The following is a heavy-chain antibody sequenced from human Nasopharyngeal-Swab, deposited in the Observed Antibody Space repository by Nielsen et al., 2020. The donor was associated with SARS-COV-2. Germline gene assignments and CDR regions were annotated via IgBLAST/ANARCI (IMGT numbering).Heavy chain of an antibody. CDR2: IWYDGSNK. CDR1: GFTFSNYG. Sequence: VGSLSLSCAASGFTFSNYGMHWVRQAPGKGLEWVAVIWYDGSNKYYADSVKGRFTISRDNSKNTVYLQMNSLRAEDTAVYYCAAAPSGDYGGYWGQGTLVTVSS. D-gene: IGHD4-23*01. J-gene: IGHJ4*02. V-gene: IGHV3-33*01. CDR3: AAAPSGDYGGY.